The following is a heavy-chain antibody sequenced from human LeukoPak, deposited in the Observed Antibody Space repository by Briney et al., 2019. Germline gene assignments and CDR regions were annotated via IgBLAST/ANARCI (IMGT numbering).Heavy chain of an antibody. CDR1: GYSFSNYW. CDR3: ARQSVGGGSYPGY. V-gene: IGHV5-51*01. Sequence: GESLKISCKGSGYSFSNYWIDWVRRMPGKGLEWMGIIYPGDSDITYSPSFQGQVTISADKSITTAYLQWSSLKASDTAMYYCARQSVGGGSYPGYWGQGTLVTVSS. J-gene: IGHJ4*02. CDR2: IYPGDSDI. D-gene: IGHD1-26*01.